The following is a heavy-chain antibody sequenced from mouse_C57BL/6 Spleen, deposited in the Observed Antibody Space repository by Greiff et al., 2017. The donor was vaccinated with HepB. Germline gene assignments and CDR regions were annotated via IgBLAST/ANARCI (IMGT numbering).Heavy chain of an antibody. V-gene: IGHV1-64*01. CDR2: IHPNSGST. CDR1: GYTFTSYW. Sequence: VQLQQPGAELVKPGASVKLSCKASGYTFTSYWMHWVKQRPGQGLEWIGMIHPNSGSTNYNEKFKSKATLTVDKSSSTAYMQLSSLTSEDSSVYYCSLYYGTSGGYYFDYWGQGTTLTVSS. D-gene: IGHD1-1*01. J-gene: IGHJ2*01. CDR3: SLYYGTSGGYYFDY.